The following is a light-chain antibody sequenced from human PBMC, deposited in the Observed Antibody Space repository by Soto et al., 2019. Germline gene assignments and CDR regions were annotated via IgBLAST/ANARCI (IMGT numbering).Light chain of an antibody. CDR2: DAS. CDR1: EDINHY. Sequence: IQLTQSPATLSSSVGDSLPITRQASEDINHYLNWYQPNPGKAPKLLIYDASDLETGVPSRFSGSVSGSDFTLTISSLQPEDFATYVCQQTYSTLALTFGGGTKG. J-gene: IGKJ4*01. V-gene: IGKV1-33*01. CDR3: QQTYSTLALT.